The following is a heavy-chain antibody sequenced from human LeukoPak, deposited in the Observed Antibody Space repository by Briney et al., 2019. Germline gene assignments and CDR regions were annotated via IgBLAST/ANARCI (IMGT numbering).Heavy chain of an antibody. J-gene: IGHJ4*02. CDR1: GGSISSGGYS. CDR2: IYHSGST. Sequence: SQTLSLTCAVSGGSISSGGYSWSWIRQPPGKGLEWIGYIYHSGSTYYNPSLKSRVTISVDRSKNQFSLKLSSVTAADTAVYYCATLGDYGGGYYFDYWGQGTLVTVSS. V-gene: IGHV4-30-2*01. D-gene: IGHD4-17*01. CDR3: ATLGDYGGGYYFDY.